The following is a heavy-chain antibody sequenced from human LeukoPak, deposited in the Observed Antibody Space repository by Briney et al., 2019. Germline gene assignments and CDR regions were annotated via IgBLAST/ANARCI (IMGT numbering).Heavy chain of an antibody. J-gene: IGHJ3*02. CDR3: ATGIPNDILSREPFDS. V-gene: IGHV1-24*01. Sequence: EASVKVSCKACRYTLSEVSVHWVRQARGTGLEGMGGFDPEDGDTIYAQKFQGRVTMIEDRLADTAYMELTSLRSEDTAVYYCATGIPNDILSREPFDSWGQGTMVTVSS. CDR2: FDPEDGDT. CDR1: RYTLSEVS. D-gene: IGHD3-9*01.